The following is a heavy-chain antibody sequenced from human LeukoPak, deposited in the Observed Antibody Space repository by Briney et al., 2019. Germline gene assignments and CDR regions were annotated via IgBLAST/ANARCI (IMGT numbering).Heavy chain of an antibody. V-gene: IGHV3-30*03. Sequence: PGRSLRLSCAASGFTFSSYGMHWVRQAPGKGLEWVAVISYDGSNKYYADSVKGRFTISRDNSKNTLYLQMNSLRAEDTAVYYCAYGSGTYYNPPAGWGQGTLVTVSS. J-gene: IGHJ4*02. D-gene: IGHD3-10*01. CDR1: GFTFSSYG. CDR2: ISYDGSNK. CDR3: AYGSGTYYNPPAG.